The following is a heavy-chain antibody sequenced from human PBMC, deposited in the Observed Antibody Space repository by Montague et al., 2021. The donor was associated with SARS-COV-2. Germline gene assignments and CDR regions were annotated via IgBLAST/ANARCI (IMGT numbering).Heavy chain of an antibody. J-gene: IGHJ5*02. CDR2: ISYSGST. Sequence: SETLFLTCTVSGGSISSGDYYWSWIRQPPGKGLEWIGSISYSGSTYFNPSLESRLTMSVDTSKNHFSLKLSSVTAADTAVYYCARLWDFYGSGSYKNSWFDPWGQGTRVTVSS. CDR1: GGSISSGDYY. D-gene: IGHD3-10*01. V-gene: IGHV4-39*02. CDR3: ARLWDFYGSGSYKNSWFDP.